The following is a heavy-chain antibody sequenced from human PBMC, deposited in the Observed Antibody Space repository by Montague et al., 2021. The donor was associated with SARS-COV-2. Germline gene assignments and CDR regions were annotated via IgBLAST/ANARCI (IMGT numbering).Heavy chain of an antibody. V-gene: IGHV3-23*01. CDR2: ITGSGGTT. J-gene: IGHJ5*02. CDR1: GFTFSSYT. D-gene: IGHD4-17*01. CDR3: AKTAVTTDGWFDP. Sequence: SLRLSCAASGFTFSSYTMAWVRQAPGKGLEWVSSITGSGGTTDYAASVKGRFTIIRDNSDNTLYLQMNSLRAEDTAVYHCAKTAVTTDGWFDPWGQGTLGSVSS.